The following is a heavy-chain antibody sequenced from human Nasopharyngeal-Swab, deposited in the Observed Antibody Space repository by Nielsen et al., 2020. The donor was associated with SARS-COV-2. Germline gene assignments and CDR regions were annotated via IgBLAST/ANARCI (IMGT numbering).Heavy chain of an antibody. D-gene: IGHD3-22*01. CDR3: ATVPYDSSGYPQMDAFDI. CDR1: GYTFTGYY. V-gene: IGHV1-24*01. Sequence: ASVKVSCKASGYTFTGYYMHWVRQAPGKGLEWMGGFDPEDGETIYAQKFQGRVTMTEDTSTDTAYMELSSLRSEDTAVYYCATVPYDSSGYPQMDAFDIWGQGTMVTVSS. J-gene: IGHJ3*02. CDR2: FDPEDGET.